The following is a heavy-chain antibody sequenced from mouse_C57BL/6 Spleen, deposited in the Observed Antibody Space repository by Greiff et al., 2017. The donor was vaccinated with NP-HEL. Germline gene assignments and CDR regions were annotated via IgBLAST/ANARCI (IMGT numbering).Heavy chain of an antibody. J-gene: IGHJ2*01. CDR2: IYPRSGNT. V-gene: IGHV1-81*01. CDR3: ARGRGIYDCRYFDY. CDR1: GSTFTSYG. Sequence: QVQLQQSGAELARPGASVKLSCKASGSTFTSYGISWVKQRTGQGLEWIGEIYPRSGNTYYNEKFKGKAPLTAANSSSTAYMELRSLTSEDSAVYVCARGRGIYDCRYFDYWGKGTTLTVSS. D-gene: IGHD2-3*01.